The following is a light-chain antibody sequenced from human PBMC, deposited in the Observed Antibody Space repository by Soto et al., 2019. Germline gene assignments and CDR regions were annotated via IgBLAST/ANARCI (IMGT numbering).Light chain of an antibody. Sequence: IVLTPSPGTLSFSPGERATLSCRASQSVSSNSLAWYQQKFGQTPRLLIYDASNRATRVPDRFSGSGSGTDFTLTISRLEPEDFAVYHCQQYGSLSWTFGQGTKV. J-gene: IGKJ1*01. CDR2: DAS. CDR3: QQYGSLSWT. V-gene: IGKV3-20*01. CDR1: QSVSSNS.